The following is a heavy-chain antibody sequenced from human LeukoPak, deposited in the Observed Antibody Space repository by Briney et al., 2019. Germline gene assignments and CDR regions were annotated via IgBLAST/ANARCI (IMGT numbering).Heavy chain of an antibody. CDR3: ASTHITMVRGVIINYYMDV. D-gene: IGHD3-10*01. J-gene: IGHJ6*03. CDR2: IYYSGST. CDR1: GGSLSSYY. Sequence: SETLSLTCTVSGGSLSSYYWSWLRQPPGKGLEWIGYIYYSGSTNYNPPLKSRVTISVDTSKNQFSLKLSSVTAADTAVYYCASTHITMVRGVIINYYMDVWGKGTTVTISS. V-gene: IGHV4-59*01.